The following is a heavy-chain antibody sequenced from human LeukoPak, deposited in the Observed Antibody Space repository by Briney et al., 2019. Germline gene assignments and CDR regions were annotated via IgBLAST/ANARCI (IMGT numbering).Heavy chain of an antibody. D-gene: IGHD1-1*01. J-gene: IGHJ4*02. CDR1: GFSFSNYA. CDR2: IRGGDET. V-gene: IGHV3-23*01. Sequence: GGSLRLSWAASGFSFSNYAMSWVRQAPARGPEWVSSIRGGDETFYADSVKGRFTLSRDDSRNTVYLQLNHLRVEDTAIYYCAKANWASNADAVWWGQGTQVTVSS. CDR3: AKANWASNADAVW.